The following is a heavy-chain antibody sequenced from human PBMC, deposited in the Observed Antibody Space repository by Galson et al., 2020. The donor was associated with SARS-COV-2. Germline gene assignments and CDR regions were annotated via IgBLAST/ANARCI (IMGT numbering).Heavy chain of an antibody. CDR3: ARGVTDLSMIVVVITSVCSYFDY. D-gene: IGHD3-22*01. CDR1: GGSFSDYY. V-gene: IGHV4-34*01. Sequence: SQASETLSLTCAVYGGSFSDYYWSWIRQPPGKGLEWIGEINHGGRTNYNPSLKSRVTISVDSSKNQFSLKLSSVTAADTAVYYCARGVTDLSMIVVVITSVCSYFDYWGQGTLVTVSS. CDR2: INHGGRT. J-gene: IGHJ4*02.